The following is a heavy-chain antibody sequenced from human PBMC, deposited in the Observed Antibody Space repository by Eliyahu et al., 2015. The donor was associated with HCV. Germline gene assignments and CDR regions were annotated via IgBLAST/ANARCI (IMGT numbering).Heavy chain of an antibody. Sequence: EVQLVESGGGLXKPGGSLRLSCAASGFTFXKAWMSWVRQAPGKGLEWIGRIKSKTDGGTTDYAAPVKGRFTISRDDSKSTLYLQMNSLKTEDTAVYYCTTGRIVAPGGFDYYLDVWGQGTTVTVSS. J-gene: IGHJ6*03. V-gene: IGHV3-15*01. CDR1: GFTFXKAW. CDR2: IKSKTDGGTT. CDR3: TTGRIVAPGGFDYYLDV. D-gene: IGHD2-15*01.